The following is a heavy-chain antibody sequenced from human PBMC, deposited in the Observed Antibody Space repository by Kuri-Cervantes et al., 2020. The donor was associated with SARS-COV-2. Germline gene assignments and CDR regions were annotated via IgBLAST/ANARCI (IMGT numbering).Heavy chain of an antibody. D-gene: IGHD1-26*01. CDR3: AKDREGVGASFDY. Sequence: GESLKISCAASGFTFSSYGMHWVRQAPGKGLEWVAVISYDGSNKYYADSVKGRFTISRDNSKNTLYLQMNSLRAEDTAVYYCAKDREGVGASFDYWGQGTLVTVSS. CDR2: ISYDGSNK. J-gene: IGHJ4*02. CDR1: GFTFSSYG. V-gene: IGHV3-30*18.